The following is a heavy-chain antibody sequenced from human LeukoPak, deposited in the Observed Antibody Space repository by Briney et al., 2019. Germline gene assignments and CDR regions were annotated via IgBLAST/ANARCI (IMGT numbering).Heavy chain of an antibody. J-gene: IGHJ4*02. D-gene: IGHD3-22*01. CDR1: GFTFSSYG. CDR2: ISYDGSNK. V-gene: IGHV3-30*03. Sequence: GGSLRLSCAASGFTFSSYGMHWVRQAPGKGLEWVAVISYDGSNKYYADSVKGRSTISRDNSKNTPYLQMNSLRAEDTAVYYCARRGYYYDSSGYRYWGQGTLVTVSS. CDR3: ARRGYYYDSSGYRY.